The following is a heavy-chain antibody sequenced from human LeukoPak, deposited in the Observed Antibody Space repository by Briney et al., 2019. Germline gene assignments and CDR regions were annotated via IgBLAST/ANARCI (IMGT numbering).Heavy chain of an antibody. CDR1: GFTFSDYG. D-gene: IGHD2-8*01. V-gene: IGHV3-20*04. Sequence: GGSLRLSCAASGFTFSDYGTSSGRQAPGKGLEWVSGINWNGGSTGYADSVKGRFTISRDNAKNSLYLQMNSLRAEDTALYYCASEGCKGDYFDYWGQGTLVTVSS. CDR3: ASEGCKGDYFDY. J-gene: IGHJ4*02. CDR2: INWNGGST.